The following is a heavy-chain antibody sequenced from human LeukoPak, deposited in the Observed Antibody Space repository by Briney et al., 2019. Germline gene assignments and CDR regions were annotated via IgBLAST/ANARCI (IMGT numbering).Heavy chain of an antibody. D-gene: IGHD3-16*01. CDR2: IKQDGSEK. V-gene: IGHV3-7*01. CDR3: AREWNGYVYVGEDY. J-gene: IGHJ4*02. CDR1: GFTFSRYW. Sequence: GGSLRLSCVASGFTFSRYWMSWVRQAPGKGLEWVANIKQDGSEKYYADPVKGRFTISRDNARNSLFLQMNNLRAEDTAVYNCAREWNGYVYVGEDYWGQGTLVTVSS.